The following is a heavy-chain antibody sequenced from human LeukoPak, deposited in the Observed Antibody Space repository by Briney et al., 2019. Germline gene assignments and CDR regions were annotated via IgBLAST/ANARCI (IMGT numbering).Heavy chain of an antibody. V-gene: IGHV4-39*01. D-gene: IGHD6-13*01. CDR2: IYYSGST. Sequence: SETLSLTCTVSGGSISSSSYYWGWIRQPPGKGLEWIGSIYYSGSTYYNPSLKSRVTISVDTSKNQFSLKLSSVTAADTAVYYCARARRIAAAGTYYFDYWGQGTLVTVSS. CDR1: GGSISSSSYY. CDR3: ARARRIAAAGTYYFDY. J-gene: IGHJ4*02.